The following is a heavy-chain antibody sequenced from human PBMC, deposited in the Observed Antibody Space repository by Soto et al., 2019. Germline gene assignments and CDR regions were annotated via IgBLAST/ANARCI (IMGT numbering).Heavy chain of an antibody. CDR3: ARRGAGLGYAFDI. Sequence: QLQLQESGPGLVKPSETLSLTCSVSGDSITRSGSYWDWIRQPPGKGLEWIGSIFKTGSTIYKPSLKSRLTIRLDTSQNQFSVKVTSLTDADTAVYYFARRGAGLGYAFDIWGLGIKVLVSS. CDR2: IFKTGST. J-gene: IGHJ3*02. CDR1: GDSITRSGSY. D-gene: IGHD6-19*01. V-gene: IGHV4-39*01.